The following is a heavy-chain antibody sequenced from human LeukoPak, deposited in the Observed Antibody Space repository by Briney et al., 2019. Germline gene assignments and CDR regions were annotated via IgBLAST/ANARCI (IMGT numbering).Heavy chain of an antibody. CDR1: GGTFSSYA. CDR2: IIPIFGTA. V-gene: IGHV1-69*05. J-gene: IGHJ4*02. CDR3: ARASQRLGDSDY. Sequence: SVKVSCKASGGTFSSYAISWVRQAPGQGLEWMGGIIPIFGTANYAQKLQGRVTMTTDTSTSTVYMELRSLRFDDTAVYYCARASQRLGDSDYWGQGTLVTVSS. D-gene: IGHD6-25*01.